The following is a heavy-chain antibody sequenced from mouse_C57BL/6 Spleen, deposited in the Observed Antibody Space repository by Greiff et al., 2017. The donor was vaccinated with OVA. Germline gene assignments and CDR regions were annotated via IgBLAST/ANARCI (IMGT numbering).Heavy chain of an antibody. Sequence: VQLQQSGPELVKPGASVKIPCKASGYTFTDYNMDWVKQSHGKSLEWIGAINPNNGGTIYNQKFKGKATLTVDKSSSTAYMELRSLTSEDTAVYYCARRGLYYGTLYYAMDYWGQGTSVTVSS. CDR1: GYTFTDYN. CDR3: ARRGLYYGTLYYAMDY. D-gene: IGHD1-1*01. CDR2: INPNNGGT. V-gene: IGHV1-18*01. J-gene: IGHJ4*01.